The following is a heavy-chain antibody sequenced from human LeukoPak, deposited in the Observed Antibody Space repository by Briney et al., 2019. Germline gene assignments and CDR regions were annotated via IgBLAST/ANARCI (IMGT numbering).Heavy chain of an antibody. V-gene: IGHV4-34*01. Sequence: SETLSLTCAVYGGSFSGYYWSWIRQPPGKGLEWIGEINHSGSTNYNPSLKSRVTISVDTSKNQFSLKLSSVTAADTAVYYCASYRIQYYYYDSSGSSWFDPWGQGTLVTVSS. CDR3: ASYRIQYYYYDSSGSSWFDP. J-gene: IGHJ5*02. D-gene: IGHD3-22*01. CDR2: INHSGST. CDR1: GGSFSGYY.